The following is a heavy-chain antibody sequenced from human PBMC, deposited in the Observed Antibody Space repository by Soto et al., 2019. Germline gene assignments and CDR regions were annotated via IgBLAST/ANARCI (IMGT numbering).Heavy chain of an antibody. CDR3: ARVSGGSLLFDY. D-gene: IGHD2-15*01. Sequence: QVQLVESGGGVVQPGRSLRLSCAASGFTFSSYSMHWVRQAPGKGLEWVAVISYDGSNKFYADSVKGRFTISRDKSKNTLYLQMNNLNPEDTAVYYCARVSGGSLLFDYWGQGTLVTVSS. V-gene: IGHV3-30-3*01. CDR2: ISYDGSNK. J-gene: IGHJ4*02. CDR1: GFTFSSYS.